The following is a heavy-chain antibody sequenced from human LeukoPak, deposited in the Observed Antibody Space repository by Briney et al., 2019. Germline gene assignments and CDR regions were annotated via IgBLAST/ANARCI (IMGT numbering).Heavy chain of an antibody. J-gene: IGHJ6*02. CDR3: ARDDIAAAGDSYYYYGMDV. V-gene: IGHV4-59*01. Sequence: SETLSLTCVVSGGSITSYYWSWIRQSPGKGLEWIGKIYNSGSTNYNPSLKSRVTISVDTSKNQFSLKLSSVTAADTAVYYCARDDIAAAGDSYYYYGMDVWGQGTTVTVSS. CDR2: IYNSGST. CDR1: GGSITSYY. D-gene: IGHD6-13*01.